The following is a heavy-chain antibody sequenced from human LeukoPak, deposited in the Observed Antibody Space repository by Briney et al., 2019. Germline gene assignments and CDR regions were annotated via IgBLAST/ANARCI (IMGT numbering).Heavy chain of an antibody. Sequence: GASVKVSCRVSGYTLTELSMHWVRQAPGKGLEWMGGFDPEDGETIYAQKFQGRVTMTEDTSTDTAYMELSSLRSEDTAVYYCATDRRVAHFDWLSHGAFDIWGQGTMVTVSS. V-gene: IGHV1-24*01. D-gene: IGHD3-9*01. CDR1: GYTLTELS. CDR3: ATDRRVAHFDWLSHGAFDI. J-gene: IGHJ3*02. CDR2: FDPEDGET.